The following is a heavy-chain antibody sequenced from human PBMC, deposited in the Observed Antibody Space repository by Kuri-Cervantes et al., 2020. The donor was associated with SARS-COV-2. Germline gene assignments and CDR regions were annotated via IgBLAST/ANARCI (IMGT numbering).Heavy chain of an antibody. Sequence: ASVKVSCKASGYTFTSYDINWVRQAPGQGLEWMGWISAYNGNTNYAQKLQGRVTMTTDTSTSTACMELRSLRSDDTAVYYCARRCYDILTGFPDDAFYIWGQGTMVTVSS. V-gene: IGHV1-18*01. CDR2: ISAYNGNT. D-gene: IGHD3-9*01. CDR1: GYTFTSYD. J-gene: IGHJ3*02. CDR3: ARRCYDILTGFPDDAFYI.